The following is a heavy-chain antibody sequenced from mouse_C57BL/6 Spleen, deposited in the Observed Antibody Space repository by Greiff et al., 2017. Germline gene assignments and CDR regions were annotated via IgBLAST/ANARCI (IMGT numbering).Heavy chain of an antibody. J-gene: IGHJ2*01. CDR3: ARRANWAENLDY. D-gene: IGHD4-1*01. Sequence: VQLQQPGAELVRPGSSVKLSCKASGYTFTSYWMHWVKQRPIQGLAWIGNIDPSDSETPYNQKFKDKDTLTVDKSYSTAYMPLSSLPSEDSAVYYCARRANWAENLDYGGQGTTLTVSS. CDR2: IDPSDSET. CDR1: GYTFTSYW. V-gene: IGHV1-52*01.